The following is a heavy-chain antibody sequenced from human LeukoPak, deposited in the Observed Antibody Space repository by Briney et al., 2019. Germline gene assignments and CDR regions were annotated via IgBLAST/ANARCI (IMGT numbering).Heavy chain of an antibody. D-gene: IGHD3-22*01. J-gene: IGHJ5*02. Sequence: GESLKISCKVSGHSVYNYWIGWVRQMPGKGLEWMGIIYPGDSDTRYSPSFQGQVTISADKSISTAYLQWSSLKVSDTAMYYCARLNYYDSSGSKFDPWGQGTLVTVSS. CDR2: IYPGDSDT. CDR1: GHSVYNYW. V-gene: IGHV5-51*01. CDR3: ARLNYYDSSGSKFDP.